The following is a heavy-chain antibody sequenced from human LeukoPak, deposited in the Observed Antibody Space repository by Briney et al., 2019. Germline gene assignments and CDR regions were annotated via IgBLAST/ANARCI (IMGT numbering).Heavy chain of an antibody. CDR1: GFTFSSYS. V-gene: IGHV3-21*01. J-gene: IGHJ4*02. CDR3: ARVYYYDSSGYPGILDY. Sequence: GGSLRLSCAASGFTFSSYSINWVRQAPGKGLEWVSSISSSSSYIYYADSVKGRFTISRDNAKNSLYLQMNSLRAEDTAVYYCARVYYYDSSGYPGILDYWGQGTLVTVSS. CDR2: ISSSSSYI. D-gene: IGHD3-22*01.